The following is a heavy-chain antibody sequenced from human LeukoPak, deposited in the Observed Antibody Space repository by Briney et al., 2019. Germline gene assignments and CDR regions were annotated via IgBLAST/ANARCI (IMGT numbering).Heavy chain of an antibody. CDR3: ARMVYDTSGYYPSFDY. J-gene: IGHJ4*02. Sequence: SETLSLTCTVSGGSISSYYWSWIRQPPGKGLEWIGNIYYSGYTTCSPSLRSRVTISVDKSNNQFSLKLSSVTAADTAVYYCARMVYDTSGYYPSFDYWGQGTLVNVSS. CDR2: IYYSGYT. CDR1: GGSISSYY. V-gene: IGHV4-59*12. D-gene: IGHD3-22*01.